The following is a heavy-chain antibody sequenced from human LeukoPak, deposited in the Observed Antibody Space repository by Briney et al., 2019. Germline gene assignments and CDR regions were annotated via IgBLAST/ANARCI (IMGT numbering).Heavy chain of an antibody. CDR1: GFTFSSYS. CDR3: ARDNQYCSSTSCYYYYYGMDV. D-gene: IGHD2-2*01. J-gene: IGHJ6*02. Sequence: PGGSLRLSCAASGFTFSSYSMNWVRQAPGKGLEWVSSISSSSSYIYYADSVKGRFTISRDNAKNSLYLQMNSLRAEDTAVYYCARDNQYCSSTSCYYYYYGMDVSGQGTTVTVSS. V-gene: IGHV3-21*01. CDR2: ISSSSSYI.